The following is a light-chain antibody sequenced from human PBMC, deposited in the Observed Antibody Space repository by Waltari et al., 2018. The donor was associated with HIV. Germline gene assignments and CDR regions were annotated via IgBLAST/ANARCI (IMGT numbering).Light chain of an antibody. CDR2: MND. J-gene: IGLJ3*02. CDR1: SSNIGNNY. CDR3: ATWDGSLSGRV. Sequence: QSVLTQPPSASGTPGQRVTISCSGSSSNIGNNYVYWYHQVPGTAPKLLVHMNDQRASGGPDRFSGSKSGTSAALAISGLRSDDEGDYYCATWDGSLSGRVFGGGTKLTVL. V-gene: IGLV1-47*01.